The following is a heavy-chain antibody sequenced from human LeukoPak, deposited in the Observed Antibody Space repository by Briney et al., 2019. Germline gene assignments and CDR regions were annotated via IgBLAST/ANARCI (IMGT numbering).Heavy chain of an antibody. CDR3: AASSGGFYS. Sequence: SQTLSLTCAISGDSVSSNSAAWNWVRQSPSRSLEWLGRTYYRSRWFNDYAVSVQSRIVITADTSKNQFSLQLASVTPEDTAVYYCAASSGGFYSWGQGTVVTVSS. V-gene: IGHV6-1*01. CDR1: GDSVSSNSAA. D-gene: IGHD2-15*01. CDR2: TYYRSRWFN. J-gene: IGHJ4*02.